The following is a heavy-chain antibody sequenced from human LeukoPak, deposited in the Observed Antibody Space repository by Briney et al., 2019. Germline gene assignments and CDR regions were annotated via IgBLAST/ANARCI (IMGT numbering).Heavy chain of an antibody. V-gene: IGHV3-23*01. D-gene: IGHD4-23*01. Sequence: PGGSLILSCAASGFSFSSYAMSWVRQAPGKGLERVSAISRSGGSTYYADSVKGRFTISRDNSKNTLFLQMNSLTAEDTAVYYCAKAGGSNPPYDYWGQGTLVTVSS. J-gene: IGHJ4*02. CDR1: GFSFSSYA. CDR2: ISRSGGST. CDR3: AKAGGSNPPYDY.